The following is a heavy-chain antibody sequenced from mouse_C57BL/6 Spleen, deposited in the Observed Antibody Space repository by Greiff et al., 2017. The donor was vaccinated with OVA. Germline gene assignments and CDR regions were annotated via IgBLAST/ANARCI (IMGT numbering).Heavy chain of an antibody. CDR3: TTTVVATRAWFAY. CDR1: GFTIKDYY. Sequence: VQLKQSGAELVRPGASVKLSCTASGFTIKDYYMHWVKQRPEQGLEWIGRIDPEDGDTEYAPKFQGKATMTADTSSNTAYLQLSSLTSEDTAVYYCTTTVVATRAWFAYWGQGTLVTVSA. V-gene: IGHV14-1*01. D-gene: IGHD1-1*01. CDR2: IDPEDGDT. J-gene: IGHJ3*01.